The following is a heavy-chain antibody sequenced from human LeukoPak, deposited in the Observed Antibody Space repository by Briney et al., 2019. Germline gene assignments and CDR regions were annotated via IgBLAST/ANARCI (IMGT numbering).Heavy chain of an antibody. D-gene: IGHD3-22*01. J-gene: IGHJ4*02. CDR3: ARTGTEYYYDSSGYSPLDY. CDR2: IIPILGIA. V-gene: IGHV1-69*04. Sequence: SVKVSCKASGGTFSSYAISWVRQAPGQGLEWMGRIIPILGIANYAQKFQGRVTITADKSTSTAYMELSSLRSEDTAVYYCARTGTEYYYDSSGYSPLDYWGQGTLVTVSS. CDR1: GGTFSSYA.